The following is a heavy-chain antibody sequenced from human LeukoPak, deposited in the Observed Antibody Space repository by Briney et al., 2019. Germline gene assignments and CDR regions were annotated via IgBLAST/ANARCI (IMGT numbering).Heavy chain of an antibody. V-gene: IGHV3-7*01. Sequence: PGGSLRLSCVASGFTFSSFWMSWVRQAPGKGLEFVANIDQDGSVSNYVDSVKGRFIISRDNAENSLYLQMDSLRAEDTAVYFCARDPGSSSFDYWGLGTPVTVSS. J-gene: IGHJ4*02. D-gene: IGHD6-13*01. CDR2: IDQDGSVS. CDR3: ARDPGSSSFDY. CDR1: GFTFSSFW.